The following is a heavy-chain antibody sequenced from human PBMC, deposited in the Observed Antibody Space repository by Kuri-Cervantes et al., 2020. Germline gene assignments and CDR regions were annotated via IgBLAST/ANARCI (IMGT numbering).Heavy chain of an antibody. CDR1: GGSFSGYY. V-gene: IGHV4-34*01. J-gene: IGHJ4*02. D-gene: IGHD5-12*01. Sequence: LRLSCAVYGGSFSGYYWSWIRQPPGKGLEWIGEINHSGSTNYNPSLKSRVTISVDTSKNQFSLKLSSVTAADTAVYYCARARGLRLFDYWGQGTLVTVSS. CDR3: ARARGLRLFDY. CDR2: INHSGST.